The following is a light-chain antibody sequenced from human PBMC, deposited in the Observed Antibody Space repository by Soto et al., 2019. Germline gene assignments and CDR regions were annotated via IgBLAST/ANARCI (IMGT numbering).Light chain of an antibody. V-gene: IGKV3-20*01. CDR2: GAS. CDR3: QQYGSSAPIT. CDR1: QSFSRSY. J-gene: IGKJ5*01. Sequence: DIVLTQSPGTLSLSPGERATLSCMXSQSFSRSYLAWYQQKPGQAPRLLIYGASIRATGIPDRFSGSGSETDFTLTISRLEPEDFALYYCQQYGSSAPITFGQGTRLQIK.